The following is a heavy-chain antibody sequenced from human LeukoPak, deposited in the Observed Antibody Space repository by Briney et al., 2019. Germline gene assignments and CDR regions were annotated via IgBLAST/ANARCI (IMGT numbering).Heavy chain of an antibody. V-gene: IGHV4-38-2*02. CDR2: IYHSGGT. CDR1: GYSISSGYY. D-gene: IGHD1-26*01. Sequence: SETLSLTCTVSGYSISSGYYWGWIRQPPGKGLEWIGSIYHSGGTYYNPSLKSRVTISVDTSKNQFSLKLSSVTAADTAVYYCARGPRELQSSGSPWFDPWGQGTLVTVSS. CDR3: ARGPRELQSSGSPWFDP. J-gene: IGHJ5*02.